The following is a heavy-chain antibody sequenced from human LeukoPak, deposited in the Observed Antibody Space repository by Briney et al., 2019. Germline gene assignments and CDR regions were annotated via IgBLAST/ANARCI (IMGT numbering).Heavy chain of an antibody. Sequence: GGSLRLSCAASGFTFSSYAMSWVRQAPGKGLEWVSAISGSGGSTYYADSVKGRFTVSRDDSKDTLYLQMNSLRAEDTAVYYCAKDGGLWVSAHWGDSWGRGTLVTVSS. CDR3: AKDGGLWVSAHWGDS. D-gene: IGHD7-27*01. V-gene: IGHV3-23*01. J-gene: IGHJ4*02. CDR2: ISGSGGST. CDR1: GFTFSSYA.